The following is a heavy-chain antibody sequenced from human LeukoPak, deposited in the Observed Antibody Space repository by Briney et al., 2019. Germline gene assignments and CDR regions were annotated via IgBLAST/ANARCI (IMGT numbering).Heavy chain of an antibody. CDR3: ARYVPVKTGTTRASFDY. CDR2: INQSGST. J-gene: IGHJ4*02. D-gene: IGHD1-1*01. CDR1: GFTFSSYS. V-gene: IGHV4-34*01. Sequence: GSLRLSCAASGFTFSSYSMNWVRQPPGKGLEWIGEINQSGSTNENPSLKSRVTMSVDTSKSQFSLNLRSVTATDTAVYYCARYVPVKTGTTRASFDYWGQGILVTVSS.